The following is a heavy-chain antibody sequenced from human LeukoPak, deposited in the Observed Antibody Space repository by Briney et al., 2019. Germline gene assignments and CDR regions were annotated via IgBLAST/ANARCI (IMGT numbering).Heavy chain of an antibody. V-gene: IGHV3-7*04. CDR2: IKEDGSEK. Sequence: GGSLRLSYAASGFTFSSYWMSWVRQAPGKGLEWVANIKEDGSEKYYVDSVKGRFTISRDNAKKSLYLQMNSLRAEDTAVYYCARRLVATNLDYWGQGTLVTVSS. D-gene: IGHD5-24*01. J-gene: IGHJ4*02. CDR1: GFTFSSYW. CDR3: ARRLVATNLDY.